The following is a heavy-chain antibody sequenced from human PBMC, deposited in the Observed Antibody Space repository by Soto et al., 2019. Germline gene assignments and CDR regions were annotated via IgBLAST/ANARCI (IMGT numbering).Heavy chain of an antibody. Sequence: SMNVSCNGAVYSFTSYCSLWIIKMHGKGLEWMGRIDPSDSYTNYSPSFQGHVTISADKSISTAYLQWSSLKASDIAMYYCARYRNDYGMAVLVQGTTVPVSS. CDR1: VYSFTSYC. D-gene: IGHD1-1*01. CDR2: IDPSDSYT. V-gene: IGHV5-10-1*01. CDR3: ARYRNDYGMAV. J-gene: IGHJ6*02.